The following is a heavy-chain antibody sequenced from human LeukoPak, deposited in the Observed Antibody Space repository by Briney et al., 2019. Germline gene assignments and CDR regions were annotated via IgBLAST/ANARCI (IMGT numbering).Heavy chain of an antibody. J-gene: IGHJ3*01. CDR1: AFTFSDYS. D-gene: IGHD3-16*01. V-gene: IGHV3-48*02. CDR2: IDTSSSTM. Sequence: GGALRLSCAASAFTFSDYSMNWVRQAPGKGLEWISYIDTSSSTMYYADSVMGRFTISRDNAKESLYLQMNSLRDEDTAVYYCAREDDSWGPNNLDLWGQGTMVTVSS. CDR3: AREDDSWGPNNLDL.